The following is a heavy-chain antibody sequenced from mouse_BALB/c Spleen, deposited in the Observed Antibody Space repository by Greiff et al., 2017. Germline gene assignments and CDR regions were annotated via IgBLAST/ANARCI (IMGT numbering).Heavy chain of an antibody. CDR1: GYSITSDYA. V-gene: IGHV3-2*02. D-gene: IGHD2-1*01. J-gene: IGHJ3*01. CDR3: ARLKGNTGFAY. Sequence: EVKLQQSGPGLVKPSQSLSLTCTVTGYSITSDYAWNWIRQFPGNKLEWMGYISYSGSTSYNPSLKSRISITRDTSKNQFFLQLNSVTTEDTATYYCARLKGNTGFAYWGQGTLVTVSA. CDR2: ISYSGST.